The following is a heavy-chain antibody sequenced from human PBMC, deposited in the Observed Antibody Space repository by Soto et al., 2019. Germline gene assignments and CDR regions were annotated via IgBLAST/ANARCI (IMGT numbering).Heavy chain of an antibody. CDR1: GFTFSDYY. V-gene: IGHV3-11*06. CDR3: ARDPPFDWLSQDY. J-gene: IGHJ4*02. Sequence: PGGSLRLSCAASGFTFSDYYMSWIRQAPGKGLEWVSYISSSSYTNYADSVKGRFTISRDNAKNSLYLQMNSLRAEDTAVYYCARDPPFDWLSQDYWGQGTLVTVSS. CDR2: ISSSSYT. D-gene: IGHD3-9*01.